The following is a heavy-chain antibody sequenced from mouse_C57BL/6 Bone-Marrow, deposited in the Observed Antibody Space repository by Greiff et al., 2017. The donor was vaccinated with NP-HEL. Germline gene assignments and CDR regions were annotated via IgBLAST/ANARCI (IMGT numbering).Heavy chain of an antibody. V-gene: IGHV1-61*01. J-gene: IGHJ4*01. Sequence: QVQLQQPGAELVRPGSSVKLSCKASGYTFTSYWMDWVKQRPGQGLEWIGNIYPSDSETHYNQKFKDKATLTVDKSSSTAYMQRSSLTSEDSAVYYCARGEELRSYAMDYWGQGTSVTVSS. D-gene: IGHD1-1*01. CDR2: IYPSDSET. CDR1: GYTFTSYW. CDR3: ARGEELRSYAMDY.